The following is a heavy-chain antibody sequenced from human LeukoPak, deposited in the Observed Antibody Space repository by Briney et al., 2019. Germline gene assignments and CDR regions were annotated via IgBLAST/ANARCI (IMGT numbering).Heavy chain of an antibody. CDR2: ISGSGGST. Sequence: PGRSLRLSCAASGFTFDDYAMHWVRQAPGKGLEWVSAISGSGGSTYYADSVKGRFTISRDNSKNTLYLQMNSLRAEDTAVYYCAKLSPRRAAAGAFDIWGQGTMVTVSS. D-gene: IGHD6-13*01. V-gene: IGHV3-23*01. J-gene: IGHJ3*02. CDR1: GFTFDDYA. CDR3: AKLSPRRAAAGAFDI.